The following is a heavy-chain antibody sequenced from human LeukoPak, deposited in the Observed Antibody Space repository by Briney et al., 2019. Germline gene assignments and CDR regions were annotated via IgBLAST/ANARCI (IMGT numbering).Heavy chain of an antibody. J-gene: IGHJ3*02. V-gene: IGHV3-64*01. CDR3: ARPYYDYVWGSYRYFGAFDI. D-gene: IGHD3-16*02. CDR1: GFTFSSYA. CDR2: ISSNGGST. Sequence: GGSLRLSCAASGFTFSSYAMHWVRQAPGKGLEYVSAISSNGGSTYYANSVKGRFTISRDNSKNTLYLQMGSLRAEDMAVYYCARPYYDYVWGSYRYFGAFDIWGQGTMVTVSS.